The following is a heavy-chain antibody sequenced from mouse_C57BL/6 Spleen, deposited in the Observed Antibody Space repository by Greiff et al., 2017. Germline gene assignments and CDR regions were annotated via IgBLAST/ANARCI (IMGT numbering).Heavy chain of an antibody. D-gene: IGHD2-1*01. CDR2: INPNNGGT. V-gene: IGHV1-26*01. Sequence: EVQLQQSGPELVKPGASVKISCKASGYTFTDYYMNWVKQSHGKSLEWIGDINPNNGGTSYNQKFKGKATLTVDKSSSTAYMELRSLTSEDSAVYYCATNYPYYFDYWGQGTTLTVSS. CDR3: ATNYPYYFDY. J-gene: IGHJ2*01. CDR1: GYTFTDYY.